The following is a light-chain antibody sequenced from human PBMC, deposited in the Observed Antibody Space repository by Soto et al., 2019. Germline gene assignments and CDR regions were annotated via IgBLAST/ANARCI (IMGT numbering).Light chain of an antibody. CDR1: SSNIGSNT. Sequence: QSVLTQPPSASGTPGQRVTISCSGSSSNIGSNTVNWYQQLPGTAPKLLIYSNNQRPSGVPDRFSGSKSGTSASLAISGLQSEDEADYYCAASDDNLNAPYVFRTGT. CDR2: SNN. V-gene: IGLV1-44*01. J-gene: IGLJ1*01. CDR3: AASDDNLNAPYV.